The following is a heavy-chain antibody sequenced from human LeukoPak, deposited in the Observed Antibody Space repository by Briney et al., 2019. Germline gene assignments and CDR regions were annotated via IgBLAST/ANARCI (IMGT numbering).Heavy chain of an antibody. CDR2: INHSGST. CDR3: ARGRIRSSSLIRY. Sequence: SETLSLTCAVYGGSFSGYYWSWIRQPPGKGLEWSGEINHSGSTNYNPSLKSRVTISVDTSKNQFSLKLSSVTAADTAVYYCARGRIRSSSLIRYWGQGTLVTVSS. D-gene: IGHD6-13*01. J-gene: IGHJ4*02. V-gene: IGHV4-34*01. CDR1: GGSFSGYY.